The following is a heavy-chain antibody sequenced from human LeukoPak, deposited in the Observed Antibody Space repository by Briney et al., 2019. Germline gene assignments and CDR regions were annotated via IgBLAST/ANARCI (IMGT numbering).Heavy chain of an antibody. CDR1: GGSISSYN. J-gene: IGHJ4*02. V-gene: IGHV4-4*07. CDR2: IYTNGST. Sequence: SETLSLTCIVSGGSISSYNWTWIRQPAVKGLEWIGRIYTNGSTSYNPSLKSRVTISVDTSKNQFSLKLSSVTAADTAVYYCARRKVWFGESHFDYWGQGTLVTVSS. CDR3: ARRKVWFGESHFDY. D-gene: IGHD3-10*01.